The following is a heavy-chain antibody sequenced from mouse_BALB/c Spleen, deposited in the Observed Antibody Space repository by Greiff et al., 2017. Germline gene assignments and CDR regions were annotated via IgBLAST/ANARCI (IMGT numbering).Heavy chain of an antibody. CDR3: ARSPNYGSSYGCAD. V-gene: IGHV1-77*01. Sequence: QVQLQQSGAELARPGASVKLSCKASGYTFTDYYINWVKQRTGQGLEWIGEIYPGSGNTYYNEKFKGKATLTADKSSSTAYMQLRSLTSEDSAVDFCARSPNYGSSYGCADGGQGTLVTVSA. J-gene: IGHJ3*01. D-gene: IGHD1-1*01. CDR1: GYTFTDYY. CDR2: IYPGSGNT.